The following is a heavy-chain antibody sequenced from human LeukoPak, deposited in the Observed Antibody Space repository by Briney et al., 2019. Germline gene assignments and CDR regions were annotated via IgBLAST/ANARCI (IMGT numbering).Heavy chain of an antibody. J-gene: IGHJ4*02. D-gene: IGHD3-22*01. CDR2: IYYSGST. Sequence: SETLSLTCTVSGGSISSGGYYWSWIRQHPGKGLEWIGYIYYSGSTYYNPSLKSRVTISVDTSKNQFSLKLSSVTAADTAVYYCARDRSYYYDSSGYYRTFDYWGQGTLVTVSS. CDR3: ARDRSYYYDSSGYYRTFDY. V-gene: IGHV4-31*03. CDR1: GGSISSGGYY.